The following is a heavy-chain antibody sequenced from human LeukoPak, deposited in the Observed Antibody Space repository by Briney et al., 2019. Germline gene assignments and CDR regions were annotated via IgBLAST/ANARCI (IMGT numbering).Heavy chain of an antibody. Sequence: PGGSLRLSCAASGFTFSSYAMSWVRQAPGKGLEWVGFIRSKAYGATTEYAASVKGRFTISRDDSKSIAYLQMNSLKTEDTAVYYCTRHCSTTSCFLAHFDYWGQGTLVTVSS. CDR2: IRSKAYGATT. J-gene: IGHJ4*02. CDR1: GFTFSSYA. D-gene: IGHD2-2*01. CDR3: TRHCSTTSCFLAHFDY. V-gene: IGHV3-49*04.